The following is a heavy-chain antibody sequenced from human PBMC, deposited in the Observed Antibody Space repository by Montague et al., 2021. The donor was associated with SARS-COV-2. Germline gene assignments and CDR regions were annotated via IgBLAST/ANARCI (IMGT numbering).Heavy chain of an antibody. D-gene: IGHD3-10*01. CDR2: IYYSGST. V-gene: IGHV4-59*08. J-gene: IGHJ4*02. Sequence: SETLSLTCTVSGGSISSYYWSWIRQPPGKGLEWIGYIYYSGSTNYNPSLKSRVTISVDTSKNQFSLKLSSVTAADTAVYYCGRHKKRLWFGELLFDYWGQGTLVTVSS. CDR3: GRHKKRLWFGELLFDY. CDR1: GGSISSYY.